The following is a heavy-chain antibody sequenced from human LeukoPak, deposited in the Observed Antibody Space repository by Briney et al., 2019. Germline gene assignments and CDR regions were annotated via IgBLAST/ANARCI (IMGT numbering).Heavy chain of an antibody. D-gene: IGHD3-10*01. CDR2: IYYSGST. J-gene: IGHJ4*02. CDR1: GGSISSYY. CDR3: ARHEKSDITMVRGVFRAYGSPLFDY. Sequence: SETLSLTCTVSGGSISSYYWSWIRQPPGKGLEWIGYIYYSGSTNYNPSLKSRVTISVDTSKNQFSLKLSSVTAADTAVYYCARHEKSDITMVRGVFRAYGSPLFDYWGQGTLVTVSS. V-gene: IGHV4-59*08.